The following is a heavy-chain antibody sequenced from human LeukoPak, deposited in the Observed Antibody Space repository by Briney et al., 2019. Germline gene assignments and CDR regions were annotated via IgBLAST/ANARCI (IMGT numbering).Heavy chain of an antibody. CDR2: INHSGST. CDR1: GGSFSGYY. CDR3: ARKFYGSGSYYNR. J-gene: IGHJ4*02. D-gene: IGHD3-10*01. V-gene: IGHV4-34*01. Sequence: SETLSLTCAVYGGSFSGYYWSWIRQPPGKGLEWIGEINHSGSTNYNPSLKSRVTISVDTSKNQFSLKLSSVTAADTAVYYCARKFYGSGSYYNRRGQGTLVTVSS.